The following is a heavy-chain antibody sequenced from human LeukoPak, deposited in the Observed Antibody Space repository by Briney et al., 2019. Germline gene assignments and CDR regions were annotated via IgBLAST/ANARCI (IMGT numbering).Heavy chain of an antibody. Sequence: GGSLRLSCAASGFTFSSYSMNWVRQAPGKGLEWVSYISSSSSTIYYADSVKGRFTISRDNAKNSPYLQMNSLRAEDTAVYYCARDLIGWFGELYYGMDVWGQGTTVTVSS. D-gene: IGHD3-10*01. J-gene: IGHJ6*02. V-gene: IGHV3-48*01. CDR1: GFTFSSYS. CDR2: ISSSSSTI. CDR3: ARDLIGWFGELYYGMDV.